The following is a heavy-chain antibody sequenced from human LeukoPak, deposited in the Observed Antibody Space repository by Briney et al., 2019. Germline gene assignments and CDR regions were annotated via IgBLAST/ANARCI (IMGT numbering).Heavy chain of an antibody. J-gene: IGHJ4*02. V-gene: IGHV1-18*01. CDR1: GYTFTSYG. CDR2: ISAYNGNT. D-gene: IGHD3-9*01. CDR3: AREHYDILTGYPLFDY. Sequence: GASVKVSCKASGYTFTSYGISWVRQAPGQGLEWMGWISAYNGNTNYAQKLQGRVTMTTDTSTSTAYMELRSLRSDDTAVYYCAREHYDILTGYPLFDYWGQGTLVTVSS.